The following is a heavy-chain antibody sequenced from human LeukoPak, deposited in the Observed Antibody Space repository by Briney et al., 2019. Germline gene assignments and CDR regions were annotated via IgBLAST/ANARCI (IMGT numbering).Heavy chain of an antibody. CDR1: GFSFSSYT. CDR2: IGGSGDST. D-gene: IGHD3-10*01. Sequence: SGGSLRLSCAASGFSFSSYTMNWVRQAPGKGLEWVSAIGGSGDSTYYADSVKGRFTISRDNSKDTLYLQMNSLRAEDTAVYYCTRDQLGHNRVWFGELPPPFDYWGQGTLATVSS. CDR3: TRDQLGHNRVWFGELPPPFDY. V-gene: IGHV3-23*01. J-gene: IGHJ4*02.